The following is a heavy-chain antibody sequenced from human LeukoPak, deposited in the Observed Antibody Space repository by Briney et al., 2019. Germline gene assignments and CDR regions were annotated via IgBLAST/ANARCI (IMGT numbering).Heavy chain of an antibody. D-gene: IGHD5-24*01. Sequence: SETLSLTCAVYGGSFSGYYWSWIRQPPGKGLEWIGEINHSGSTNYNPSLKSRVTISVDTSKNQFSLKLSSVTAADTAVYYCARSPIVEIYYYYGMDVWGQGTTVTVSS. CDR3: ARSPIVEIYYYYGMDV. V-gene: IGHV4-34*01. CDR1: GGSFSGYY. CDR2: INHSGST. J-gene: IGHJ6*02.